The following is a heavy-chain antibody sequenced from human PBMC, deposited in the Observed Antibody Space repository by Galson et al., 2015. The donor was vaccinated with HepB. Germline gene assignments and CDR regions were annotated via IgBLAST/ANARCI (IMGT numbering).Heavy chain of an antibody. D-gene: IGHD3-10*01. CDR3: VRGAGWGILEYFDY. CDR2: INNVGNYT. V-gene: IGHV3-74*01. J-gene: IGHJ4*02. CDR1: GLTFSNTW. Sequence: SLRLSCAVSGLTFSNTWIHWVRQAPGKGLLWVSRINNVGNYTSYAASVKGRFTISRDNAKNTVYLQMNRLRAEDTAYYYCVRGAGWGILEYFDYWGRGALVTVSS.